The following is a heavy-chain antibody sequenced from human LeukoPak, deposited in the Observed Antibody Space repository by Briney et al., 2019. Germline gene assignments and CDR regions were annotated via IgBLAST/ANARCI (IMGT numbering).Heavy chain of an antibody. V-gene: IGHV4-59*01. CDR3: ARLQGSGWWS. D-gene: IGHD6-19*01. J-gene: IGHJ5*02. CDR1: GGSISSYY. Sequence: SETLSLTCTVSGGSISSYYWNRIRQPPGTGLEWIGYIYYSGSTNYNPSLQSRVTISVDTSKNQFSLKLTSVTAADTAVYYCARLQGSGWWSWGQGTLVTVSS. CDR2: IYYSGST.